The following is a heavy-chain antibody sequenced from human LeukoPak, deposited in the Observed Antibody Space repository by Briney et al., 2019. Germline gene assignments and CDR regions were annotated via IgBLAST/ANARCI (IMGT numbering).Heavy chain of an antibody. CDR3: ARGGSGSYYGIFAFDI. CDR2: INPNSGGT. Sequence: ASVKVSCKASGYTFTGYYMHWVRQAPGQGPEWMGWINPNSGGTNYAQKFQGRVTMTRDTSISTAYMELSRLRSDDTAVYYCARGGSGSYYGIFAFDIWGQGTMVTVSS. J-gene: IGHJ3*02. D-gene: IGHD1-26*01. CDR1: GYTFTGYY. V-gene: IGHV1-2*02.